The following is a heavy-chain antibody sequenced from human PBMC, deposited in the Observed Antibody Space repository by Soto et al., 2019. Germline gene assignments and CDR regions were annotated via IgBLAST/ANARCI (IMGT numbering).Heavy chain of an antibody. CDR1: GGSISSGGYY. CDR3: ARAYSNYRLDRVYYYYYYMDV. D-gene: IGHD4-4*01. Sequence: SETLSLTCTVSGGSISSGGYYWSWIRQHPGKGLEWIGYIYYSGSTYYNPSLKSRVTISVDTSKNQFSLKLSSVTAADTAVYYCARAYSNYRLDRVYYYYYYMDVWGKGTTVTAP. V-gene: IGHV4-31*03. J-gene: IGHJ6*03. CDR2: IYYSGST.